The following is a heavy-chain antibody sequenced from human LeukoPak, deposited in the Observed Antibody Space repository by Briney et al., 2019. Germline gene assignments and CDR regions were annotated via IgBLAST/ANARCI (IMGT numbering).Heavy chain of an antibody. CDR2: IYYSGST. V-gene: IGHV4-39*01. CDR3: ARLTPLWFGELLGMFDY. Sequence: SETLSLTCAVYGGSFGGYYWGWIRQPPGKGLEWIGSIYYSGSTYYNPSLKSRVTISVDTSKNQFSLKLSSVTAADTAVYYCARLTPLWFGELLGMFDYWGQGTLVTVSS. CDR1: GGSFGGYY. J-gene: IGHJ4*02. D-gene: IGHD3-10*01.